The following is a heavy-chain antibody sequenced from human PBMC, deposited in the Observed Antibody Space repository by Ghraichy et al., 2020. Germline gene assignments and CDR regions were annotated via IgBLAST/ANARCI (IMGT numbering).Heavy chain of an antibody. CDR1: GGSFSDYY. J-gene: IGHJ6*02. CDR3: ARGRAGASMDV. D-gene: IGHD1-26*01. V-gene: IGHV4-34*01. CDR2: INHSGST. Sequence: SETLSLTCAVYGGSFSDYYWSWIRQPPGKGLEWIGEINHSGSTNYNPSLESRVTISVDTSKNQFSLKLSSVTAADTAVYYCARGRAGASMDVWGQGTTVTVSS.